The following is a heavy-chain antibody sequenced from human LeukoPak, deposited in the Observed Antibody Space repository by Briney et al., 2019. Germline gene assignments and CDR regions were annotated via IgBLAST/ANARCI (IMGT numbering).Heavy chain of an antibody. CDR3: STDRPGSYFHY. Sequence: GGSLRLSCAASGFTFSSYWMHWVRQVPGKGLVWVSRINSDGSSTSYADPVKGRFTISRDDSENTLYLQMYSLKTEDTAVYYCSTDRPGSYFHYWGQGTLVTVSS. J-gene: IGHJ4*02. D-gene: IGHD3-10*01. CDR2: INSDGSST. CDR1: GFTFSSYW. V-gene: IGHV3-74*01.